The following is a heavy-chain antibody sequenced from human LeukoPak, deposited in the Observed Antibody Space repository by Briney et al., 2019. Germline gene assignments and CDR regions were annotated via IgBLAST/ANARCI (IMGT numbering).Heavy chain of an antibody. Sequence: PGRSLRLSCAASGFTFSSYGMHWVRQAPGKGLEWVAVIWYDGSNKYYADSVKGRFTISRDNSKNTLYLQMNSLRAEDTALYYCARETYYYDSSGYYYNYGMDVWGQGTTVTVSS. CDR2: IWYDGSNK. V-gene: IGHV3-33*01. CDR3: ARETYYYDSSGYYYNYGMDV. J-gene: IGHJ6*02. D-gene: IGHD3-22*01. CDR1: GFTFSSYG.